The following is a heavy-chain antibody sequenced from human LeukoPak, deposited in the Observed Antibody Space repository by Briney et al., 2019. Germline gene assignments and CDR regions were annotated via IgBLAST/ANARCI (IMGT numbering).Heavy chain of an antibody. Sequence: ASVKVSCKASGYTFTSYGISWVRQAPGPGLGWMGWMRAYNGNTNYAQKLQGRVTMTTDTSTSTAYMELRSLRSDDTAVYYCAPFVWGSYRSEDYWGQGTLVTVSS. CDR1: GYTFTSYG. CDR2: MRAYNGNT. D-gene: IGHD3-16*02. J-gene: IGHJ4*02. CDR3: APFVWGSYRSEDY. V-gene: IGHV1-18*04.